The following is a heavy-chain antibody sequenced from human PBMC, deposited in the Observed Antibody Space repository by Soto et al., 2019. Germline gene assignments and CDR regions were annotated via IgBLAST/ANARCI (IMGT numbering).Heavy chain of an antibody. J-gene: IGHJ4*02. V-gene: IGHV3-48*03. CDR3: ARGGSYFDY. D-gene: IGHD1-26*01. Sequence: ESGGGLVQPGGSLRLSCAASGFTFSSYEMNWVRQAPGKGLEWVSYITGSGNTIYYADSVKGRFTISRDNAKNSMHLQMNSLRAEDTAVYYCARGGSYFDYWGQGTLVTVSS. CDR1: GFTFSSYE. CDR2: ITGSGNTI.